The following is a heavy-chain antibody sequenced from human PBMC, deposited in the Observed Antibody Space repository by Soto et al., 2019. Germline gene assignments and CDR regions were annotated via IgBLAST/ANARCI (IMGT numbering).Heavy chain of an antibody. Sequence: PGGSLRLSCAASGFTFSSYWMSWVRQAPGKGLEWVANIKQDGSEKYYVDSVKGRFTISRDNAKNSLYLQMNSLRAEDTAVYYCARDSIVGAVYFDYWGQGTLVTVSS. CDR1: GFTFSSYW. V-gene: IGHV3-7*01. CDR2: IKQDGSEK. J-gene: IGHJ4*02. D-gene: IGHD1-26*01. CDR3: ARDSIVGAVYFDY.